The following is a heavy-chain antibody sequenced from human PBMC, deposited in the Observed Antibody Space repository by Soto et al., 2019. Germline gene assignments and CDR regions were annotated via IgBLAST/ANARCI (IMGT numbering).Heavy chain of an antibody. D-gene: IGHD2-21*01. V-gene: IGHV3-30-3*01. CDR1: GFTFSSYA. J-gene: IGHJ6*02. CDR3: ARVIPPLKHYYYYGMDV. Sequence: GGSLRLSCAASGFTFSSYAMHWVRQAPGKGLEWVAVISYDGSNKYYADSVKGRFTISRDNSKNTLYLQMNSLRAEDTAVYYCARVIPPLKHYYYYGMDVWGQGTTVTVSS. CDR2: ISYDGSNK.